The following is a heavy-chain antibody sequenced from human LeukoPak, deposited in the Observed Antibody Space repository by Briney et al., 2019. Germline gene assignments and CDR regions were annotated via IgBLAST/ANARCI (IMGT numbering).Heavy chain of an antibody. CDR1: GYTFTSYY. D-gene: IGHD3-9*01. CDR3: ARDQRKLTSPNPQYYMDV. J-gene: IGHJ6*03. Sequence: ASVKVSCKASGYTFTSYYMHWVRQAPGQGLEWMGIINPSGGSTSYAQKFQGRVTMTRDMSTSTVYMELSSLRSEDTAVYYCARDQRKLTSPNPQYYMDVWGKGTTVTVSS. CDR2: INPSGGST. V-gene: IGHV1-46*01.